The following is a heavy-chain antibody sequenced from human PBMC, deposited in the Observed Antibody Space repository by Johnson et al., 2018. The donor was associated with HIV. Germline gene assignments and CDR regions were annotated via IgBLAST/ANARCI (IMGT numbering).Heavy chain of an antibody. CDR1: GFTFEDYG. D-gene: IGHD3-3*02. CDR3: ARELSHDAFDI. CDR2: INWNGRST. J-gene: IGHJ3*02. V-gene: IGHV3-20*04. Sequence: VHLVESGGGVVKPGGSLRLSCATSGFTFEDYGMSWVRQVPGKGLEWVSGINWNGRSTGYADSVKGRFTISRDNAKNSLYLQMDSLIAEDTALYYCARELSHDAFDIWGQGTMVTVSS.